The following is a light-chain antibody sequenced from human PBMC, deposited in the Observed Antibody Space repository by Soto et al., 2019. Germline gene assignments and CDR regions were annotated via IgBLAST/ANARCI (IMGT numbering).Light chain of an antibody. J-gene: IGLJ1*01. CDR1: SSDVGGYIY. Sequence: QSALAQPPSASGSPGQSVTISCTGTSSDVGGYIYVSWYQHHPGKAPKLMIYEASKRPSGVPDRFSGSKSGNTASLTVSGLQAEDEADYYCISYAGSNTYVFGTGTKLTVL. V-gene: IGLV2-8*01. CDR3: ISYAGSNTYV. CDR2: EAS.